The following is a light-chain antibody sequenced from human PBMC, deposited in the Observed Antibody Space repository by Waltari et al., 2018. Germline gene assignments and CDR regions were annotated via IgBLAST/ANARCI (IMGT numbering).Light chain of an antibody. CDR1: SSDVGGYNS. CDR2: DVT. J-gene: IGLJ2*01. Sequence: QSALTQPASVSGSPGQSITISCTGTSSDVGGYNSVPWYQQHPGKAPKLMIYDVTSRPSGVSPRFSGSKSDNTASLTISGLQAEDEADYYCSSYTGRSISVVFGGGTKLTVL. V-gene: IGLV2-14*03. CDR3: SSYTGRSISVV.